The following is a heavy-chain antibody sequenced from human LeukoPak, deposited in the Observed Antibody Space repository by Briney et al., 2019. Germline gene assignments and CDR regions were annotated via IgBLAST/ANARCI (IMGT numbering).Heavy chain of an antibody. V-gene: IGHV4-4*07. D-gene: IGHD2-15*01. CDR1: DASISNYY. CDR3: ARGRDWFDP. Sequence: SETLSLTCTVSDASISNYYWSWIRQPAGKGLEWIGRIYTSETTDYNPSLKSRVTLSLDTSKNQFSLRLSSVTAADTAVYYCARGRDWFDPWGQGTLVTVSS. J-gene: IGHJ5*02. CDR2: IYTSETT.